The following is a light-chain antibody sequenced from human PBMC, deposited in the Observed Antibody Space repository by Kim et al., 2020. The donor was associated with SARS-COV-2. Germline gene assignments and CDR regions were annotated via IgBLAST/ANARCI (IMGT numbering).Light chain of an antibody. Sequence: GQSVTISCTGTSSDVGGYNHVSWYQQHPGKAPKVMIYDVTNRPSGVPDRFSGSKSGNTASLTVSGLQAEDEADYYCCSYADGTKLIFGGGTQLTVL. J-gene: IGLJ2*01. CDR1: SSDVGGYNH. CDR2: DVT. CDR3: CSYADGTKLI. V-gene: IGLV2-8*01.